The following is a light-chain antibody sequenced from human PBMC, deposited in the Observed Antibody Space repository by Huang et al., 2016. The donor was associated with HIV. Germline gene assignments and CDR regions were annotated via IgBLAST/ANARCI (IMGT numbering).Light chain of an antibody. CDR1: QSVSTN. CDR3: QQYNSWPPLFT. J-gene: IGKJ3*01. V-gene: IGKV3-15*01. CDR2: GAS. Sequence: EVLLTQSPATLSVSPGERATLSCRASQSVSTNLDWYQQKPGQAPRLLIYGASTRATGVPARLSGSGSGTECTLTISSLQSEDSAVYYCQQYNSWPPLFTFGPGTKVDIK.